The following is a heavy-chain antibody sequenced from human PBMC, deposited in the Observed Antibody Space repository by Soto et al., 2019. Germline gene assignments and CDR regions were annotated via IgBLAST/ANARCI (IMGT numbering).Heavy chain of an antibody. D-gene: IGHD2-15*01. CDR3: ARDFWQGGYVDY. J-gene: IGHJ4*02. CDR2: INHSGST. V-gene: IGHV4-34*01. CDR1: CGSFIGYY. Sequence: PSETLSLTCAVYCGSFIGYYWSWIRQPPGKGLEWIGEINHSGSTNYNPSLKSRVTISVDTSKNQFSLKLSSVTAADTAVYYCARDFWQGGYVDYWGQGTLVTVSS.